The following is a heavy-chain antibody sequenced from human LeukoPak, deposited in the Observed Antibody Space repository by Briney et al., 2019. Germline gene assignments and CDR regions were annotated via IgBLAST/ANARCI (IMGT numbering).Heavy chain of an antibody. CDR1: GFTFSSYS. D-gene: IGHD3-9*01. Sequence: PGGSLRLSCAASGFTFSSYSMNWVRQAPGKGLEWVSSISSSSSYIYYADSVKGRFTISRDNAKNSLYLQMNSLRAEDTAVYYCARDRASYYDILTGYLFDYWGQGTLVTVSS. V-gene: IGHV3-21*01. J-gene: IGHJ4*02. CDR2: ISSSSSYI. CDR3: ARDRASYYDILTGYLFDY.